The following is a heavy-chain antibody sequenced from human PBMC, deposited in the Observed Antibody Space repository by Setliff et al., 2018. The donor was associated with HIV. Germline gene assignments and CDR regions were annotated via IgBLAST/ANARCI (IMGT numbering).Heavy chain of an antibody. D-gene: IGHD1-26*01. CDR2: ISGHSDSR. V-gene: IGHV1-18*01. CDR1: GYTFTIYG. CDR3: ARGWELNV. J-gene: IGHJ4*02. Sequence: GASVKVSCKASGYTFTIYGITWVRQAPGQGLEWMGWISGHSDSRKYGRKFDGRVTLTMDTSTSTAYMELMKLTPDDTAVYYCARGWELNVWGQGTPVTVSS.